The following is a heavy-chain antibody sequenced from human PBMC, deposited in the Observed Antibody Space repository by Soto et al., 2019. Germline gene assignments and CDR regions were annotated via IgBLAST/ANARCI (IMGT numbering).Heavy chain of an antibody. CDR3: ARGRYGDY. V-gene: IGHV1-18*01. CDR2: ISAHNGNT. D-gene: IGHD1-1*01. J-gene: IGHJ4*02. Sequence: QVHLVQSGAEVKKPGASVKVSCKASGYTFTSYGITWVRQAPGQGLEWMGWISAHNGNTDYAQKLQGRVIVTRDPSAMTAYLELTSLRSDVTAVYYCARGRYGDYWGQGALVTVSS. CDR1: GYTFTSYG.